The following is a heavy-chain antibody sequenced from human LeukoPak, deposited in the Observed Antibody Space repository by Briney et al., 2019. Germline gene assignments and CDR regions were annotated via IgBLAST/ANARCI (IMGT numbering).Heavy chain of an antibody. V-gene: IGHV4-4*07. D-gene: IGHD3-22*01. J-gene: IGHJ3*02. CDR3: ARVSHYYDSSGYYYVRAFDI. CDR2: ISTTGST. Sequence: PSGTLSLTCTVSGGSISSYYWSWIRQPAGKGLEWIGRISTTGSTNYNPSLKSRVTMSVDTSNNQFSLKLSSVTAADTAVYYCARVSHYYDSSGYYYVRAFDIWGQGTMVTVSS. CDR1: GGSISSYY.